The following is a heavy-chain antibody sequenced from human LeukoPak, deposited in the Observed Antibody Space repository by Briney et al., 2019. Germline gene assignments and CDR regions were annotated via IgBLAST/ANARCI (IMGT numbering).Heavy chain of an antibody. CDR1: GFTFSDYY. D-gene: IGHD6-13*01. Sequence: GGSLRLSCAASGFTFSDYYMSWIRQAPGKGLEWVSYISSSGSTIYYADSVKGRFTISRDNAKNSLYLQMNSLRAEDTAVYYCASSSWYVEYFQHWGQGTLVTVSS. V-gene: IGHV3-11*01. J-gene: IGHJ1*01. CDR2: ISSSGSTI. CDR3: ASSSWYVEYFQH.